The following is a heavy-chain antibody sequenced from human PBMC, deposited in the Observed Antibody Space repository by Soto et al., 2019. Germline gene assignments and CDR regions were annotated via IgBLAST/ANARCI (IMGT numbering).Heavy chain of an antibody. CDR3: ASCNDYGDSNDAFDI. V-gene: IGHV4-4*02. J-gene: IGHJ3*02. CDR1: GGSISSSNW. D-gene: IGHD4-17*01. CDR2: IYHSGST. Sequence: SETLSLTCAVSGGSISSSNWWSWVRQPPGKGLEWIGEIYHSGSTNYNPSLKSQVTISVDKSKNQFSLKLSSVTAADTAVYYCASCNDYGDSNDAFDIWGQGTMVTVSS.